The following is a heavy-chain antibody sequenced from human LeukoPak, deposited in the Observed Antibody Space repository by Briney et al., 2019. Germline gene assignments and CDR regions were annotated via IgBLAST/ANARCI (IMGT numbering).Heavy chain of an antibody. CDR1: GYTLTELS. Sequence: GASVKVSCKVSGYTLTELSMHWVRQAPGKGLEWMGGFDPEDGETIYAQKFQGRVTMTEDTSTDTAYMELSRLRSEDTAVYYCATVTMVRGVIITWPFDYWGQGTLVTVSS. J-gene: IGHJ4*02. CDR3: ATVTMVRGVIITWPFDY. CDR2: FDPEDGET. D-gene: IGHD3-10*01. V-gene: IGHV1-24*01.